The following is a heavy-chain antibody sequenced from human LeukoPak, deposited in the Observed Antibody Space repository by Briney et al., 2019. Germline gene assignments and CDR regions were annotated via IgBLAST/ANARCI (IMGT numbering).Heavy chain of an antibody. Sequence: TLSLTCAVSGGSFSSGGYSWSWIRQPPGKGLEWIGYIYHSGSTYYNPSLKSRVTISVDRSKNQFPLKLSSVTAADTAVYYCARAGVYGSGSYDNWFDPWGQGTLVTVSS. CDR2: IYHSGST. CDR1: GGSFSSGGYS. CDR3: ARAGVYGSGSYDNWFDP. D-gene: IGHD3-10*01. J-gene: IGHJ5*02. V-gene: IGHV4-30-2*01.